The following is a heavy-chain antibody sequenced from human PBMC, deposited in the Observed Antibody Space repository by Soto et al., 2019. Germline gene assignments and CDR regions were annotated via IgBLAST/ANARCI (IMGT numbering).Heavy chain of an antibody. V-gene: IGHV1-3*01. Sequence: GDSVKVSCTASGYIFTTYGLHWVRQAPGQRLEWMGWINPGNGNTNYSQKFQDRLTITRDTSATTAYMELSSLSSEDTAVYYCARRPVTISWYSGQGTAVTASS. CDR3: ARRPVTISWY. J-gene: IGHJ4*01. CDR2: INPGNGNT. CDR1: GYIFTTYG. D-gene: IGHD6-13*01.